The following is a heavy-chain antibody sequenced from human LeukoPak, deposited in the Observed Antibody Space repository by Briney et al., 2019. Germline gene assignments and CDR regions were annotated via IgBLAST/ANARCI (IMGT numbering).Heavy chain of an antibody. V-gene: IGHV5-51*01. D-gene: IGHD4-17*01. CDR3: ARRLNSDDYGDYGVDY. Sequence: GESLKISCKGSGYSFTCYWIGWVRQMPGKGLEWMGIIYPGDSYTRYSPSFQGQVTISADKSISTAYLQWSSLKASDTAMYYCARRLNSDDYGDYGVDYWGQGTLVTVSS. CDR1: GYSFTCYW. J-gene: IGHJ4*02. CDR2: IYPGDSYT.